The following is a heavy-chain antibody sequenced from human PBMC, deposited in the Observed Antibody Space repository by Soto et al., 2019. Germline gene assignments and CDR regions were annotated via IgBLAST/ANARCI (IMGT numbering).Heavy chain of an antibody. CDR2: ISAYNGNT. J-gene: IGHJ4*02. CDR1: GYTFTSYG. V-gene: IGHV1-18*01. Sequence: QVQLVQSGAEVKKPGASVKVSCKASGYTFTSYGVSWVRQAPGQGLEWMGWISAYNGNTKYAQKRQGTVTMTTDTTTNTAYMDLRSLRYDETALYYCARNSTPVDDWGQGTLVTVSS. CDR3: ARNSTPVDD.